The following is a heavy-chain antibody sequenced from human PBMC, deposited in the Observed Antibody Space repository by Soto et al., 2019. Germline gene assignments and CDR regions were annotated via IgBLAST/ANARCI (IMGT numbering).Heavy chain of an antibody. CDR2: IYYSGST. D-gene: IGHD2-15*01. CDR1: GGSISSYY. J-gene: IGHJ4*02. V-gene: IGHV4-59*08. Sequence: SETLSLTCTVSGGSISSYYWSWIRQPPGKGLEWIGYIYYSGSTNYNPSLKSRVTISVDTSKNQFSLKLSLVTAADTAVYYCARQGCSGGSCYPYFDYWGQGTLVTVSS. CDR3: ARQGCSGGSCYPYFDY.